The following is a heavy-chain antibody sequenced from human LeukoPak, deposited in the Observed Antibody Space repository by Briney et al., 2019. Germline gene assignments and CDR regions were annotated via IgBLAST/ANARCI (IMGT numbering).Heavy chain of an antibody. CDR2: ISWNSGSI. V-gene: IGHV3-9*01. J-gene: IGHJ3*02. D-gene: IGHD1-1*01. Sequence: GGSLRLSCAASGFTFDDYAMHWVRQAPGKGLEWVSGISWNSGSIGYADSVNGRLTISRDNAKNSLYLQMNSLRAEDTALYYCAKDIGGTTPLTAFDIWGQGTMVTVSS. CDR3: AKDIGGTTPLTAFDI. CDR1: GFTFDDYA.